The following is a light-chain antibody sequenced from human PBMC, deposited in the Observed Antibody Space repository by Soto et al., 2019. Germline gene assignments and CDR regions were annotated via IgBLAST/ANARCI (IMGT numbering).Light chain of an antibody. CDR2: GAL. V-gene: IGKV3-20*01. J-gene: IGKJ1*01. Sequence: EIVLTQSPGTLSLSPGERATLSCRASQSVSSSYLAWYQQKPGQAPRLLIYGALSRATGIPDRFSGSGSGTDFTLPISRLEPEDFAVYYCQQYGSSPWTFGQGTKVEIK. CDR1: QSVSSSY. CDR3: QQYGSSPWT.